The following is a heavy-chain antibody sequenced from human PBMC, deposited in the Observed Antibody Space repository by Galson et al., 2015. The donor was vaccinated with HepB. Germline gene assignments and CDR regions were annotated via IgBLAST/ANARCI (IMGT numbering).Heavy chain of an antibody. V-gene: IGHV1-18*04. J-gene: IGHJ4*02. CDR2: ISVYRGNT. CDR1: GYTFTSYA. CDR3: ARGGDYDLLTGYLYFDF. D-gene: IGHD3-9*01. Sequence: SVKVSCKASGYTFTSYAIGWVRQAPGQGLEWMGWISVYRGNTDYAQKLRDRVTITADTFTGKAYMELRSLRSDDTAVYYCARGGDYDLLTGYLYFDFWGQGSLVTVSS.